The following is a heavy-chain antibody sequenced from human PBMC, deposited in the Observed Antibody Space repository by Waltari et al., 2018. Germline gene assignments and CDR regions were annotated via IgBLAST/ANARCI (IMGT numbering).Heavy chain of an antibody. V-gene: IGHV4-39*01. CDR1: GGSISSSSYY. Sequence: QVQLQESGPGLVKPSETLSLTCTVSGGSISSSSYYWGWIRQPPGKGLEWIGSIYYSGSTSYNPSLKSRVTISVDTSKNRFSLKLTSVTAADTAVYYCARLPYYYGSGSYGYGMDVWGQGTTVTVSS. CDR2: IYYSGST. CDR3: ARLPYYYGSGSYGYGMDV. D-gene: IGHD3-10*01. J-gene: IGHJ6*02.